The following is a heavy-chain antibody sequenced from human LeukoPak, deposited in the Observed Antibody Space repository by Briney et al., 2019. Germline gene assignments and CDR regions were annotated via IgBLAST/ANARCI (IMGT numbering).Heavy chain of an antibody. D-gene: IGHD1-14*01. CDR2: INHSGST. J-gene: IGHJ4*02. CDR1: GGSFSGYY. CDR3: ARVTPNFDY. V-gene: IGHV4-34*01. Sequence: SETLSLTCAVYGGSFSGYYWSWIRQPPGKGLEWIGEINHSGSTNYNPSLKSRVTISVDTSKNQFSLKLSSATAADTAVYYCARVTPNFDYWGQGTLVTVSS.